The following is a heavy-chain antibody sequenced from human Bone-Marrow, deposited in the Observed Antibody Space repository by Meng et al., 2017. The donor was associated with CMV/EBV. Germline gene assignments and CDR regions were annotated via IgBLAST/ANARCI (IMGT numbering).Heavy chain of an antibody. CDR3: ARAKGIYYFDY. CDR1: GVTFSSYA. V-gene: IGHV3-30-3*01. Sequence: LSCAASGVTFSSYAMHWVRQAPGKGLEWVAVISYDGSNKYYADSVKGRFTISRDNSKNTLYLQMNSLRAEDTAVYYCARAKGIYYFDYWGQGTLVTVSS. CDR2: ISYDGSNK. J-gene: IGHJ4*02.